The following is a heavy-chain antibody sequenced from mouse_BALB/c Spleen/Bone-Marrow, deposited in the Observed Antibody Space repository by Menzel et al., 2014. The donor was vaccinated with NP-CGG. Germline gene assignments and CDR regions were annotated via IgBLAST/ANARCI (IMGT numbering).Heavy chain of an antibody. Sequence: VQLQQSGAELVKSGASVKLSCTASGFNIKDTYMHWVKQRPEQGLEWIGRIDPANGNTKYDPKFQGKATITADTSSNTAYLQPRSLTAEDPAGYFCARNFHGTLLEHRGQGITLT. CDR1: GFNIKDTY. V-gene: IGHV14-3*02. CDR3: ARNFHGTLLEH. J-gene: IGHJ2*01. CDR2: IDPANGNT. D-gene: IGHD1-1*01.